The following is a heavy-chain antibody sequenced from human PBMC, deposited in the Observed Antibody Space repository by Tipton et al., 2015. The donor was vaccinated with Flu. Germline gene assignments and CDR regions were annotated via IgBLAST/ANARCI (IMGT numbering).Heavy chain of an antibody. V-gene: IGHV1-46*01. Sequence: QLVQSGAEVKKPGASVRISCTASGYTFTNYNIHWVRQAPGQGPEWMGIIYPSGGGTTYAQRCQGRVTLTRDKSTSTVYMELSSLRSADTAFYYCARDRGFGAYTFDYWGQGTLVTVAS. CDR3: ARDRGFGAYTFDY. CDR2: IYPSGGGT. D-gene: IGHD2-21*01. J-gene: IGHJ4*02. CDR1: GYTFTNYN.